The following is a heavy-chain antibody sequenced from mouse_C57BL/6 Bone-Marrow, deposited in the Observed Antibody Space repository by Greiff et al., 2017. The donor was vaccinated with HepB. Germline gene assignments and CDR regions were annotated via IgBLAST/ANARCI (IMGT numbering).Heavy chain of an antibody. CDR2: IDPSDSYT. J-gene: IGHJ4*01. CDR3: ARDLLWSYYYAMDY. V-gene: IGHV1-50*01. Sequence: VQLQQPGAELVMPGASVKLSCKASGYTFTSYWMQWVKQRPGQGLEWIGEIDPSDSYTNYNQKFKGKATLTVDTSSSTAYMQLSSLTSEDSAVYYCARDLLWSYYYAMDYWGQGTSVTVSS. D-gene: IGHD2-1*01. CDR1: GYTFTSYW.